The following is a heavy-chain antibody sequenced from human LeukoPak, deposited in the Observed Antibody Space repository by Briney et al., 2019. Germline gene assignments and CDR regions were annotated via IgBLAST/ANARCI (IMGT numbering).Heavy chain of an antibody. D-gene: IGHD3-16*01. CDR1: GFTLSSYG. CDR2: MSYDGRNK. J-gene: IGHJ4*02. CDR3: ANGPMITFGGLTEREFDY. V-gene: IGHV3-30*18. Sequence: AGGSLRLSCAASGFTLSSYGMHWVRQAPGKGLEWVAFMSYDGRNKYYTDSVKGRFTISRDISKNTLYLQMDSLRAEDTAVYYCANGPMITFGGLTEREFDYWGQGTLVIVSS.